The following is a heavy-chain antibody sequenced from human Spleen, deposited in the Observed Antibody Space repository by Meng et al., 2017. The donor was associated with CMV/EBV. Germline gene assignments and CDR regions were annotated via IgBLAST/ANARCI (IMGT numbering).Heavy chain of an antibody. D-gene: IGHD1-14*01. CDR3: ARAVSTWSNLDY. CDR1: GYTYGSYW. CDR2: VYPGDSDT. V-gene: IGHV5-51*01. J-gene: IGHJ4*01. Sequence: SCEGSGYTYGSYWIAWVRQRPGKGLEWMGLVYPGDSDTRYSLSFQGQVTISVDRSISTAYLQWSSLKASDSAMYYCARAVSTWSNLDYWGQGTLVTVSS.